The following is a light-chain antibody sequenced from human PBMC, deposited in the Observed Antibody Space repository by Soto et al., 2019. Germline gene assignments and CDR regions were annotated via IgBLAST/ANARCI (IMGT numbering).Light chain of an antibody. Sequence: EIVLTQSPATLSLSPGERATLSCRASQSVSSYLAWYQRKPGQAPRLLIYDASNRATGIPARFSGSGSGTDFTIPISSLEPEDFAVYYWQQRSNWPLTFGGGTKVEIK. CDR1: QSVSSY. CDR2: DAS. CDR3: QQRSNWPLT. V-gene: IGKV3-11*01. J-gene: IGKJ4*01.